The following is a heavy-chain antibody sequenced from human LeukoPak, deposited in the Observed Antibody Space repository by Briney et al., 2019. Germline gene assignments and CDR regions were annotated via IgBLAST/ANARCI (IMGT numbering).Heavy chain of an antibody. Sequence: PGRSLRLSCAASGFTFSSYAMHWVRQAPGKGLEWVAVISYDGSNKYYADSVKGRFTISRDNSKNTLYLQMNSLRAEDTAVYYCARWRDWFDYWGQGTLVTVSS. V-gene: IGHV3-30*04. CDR2: ISYDGSNK. J-gene: IGHJ4*02. CDR1: GFTFSSYA. D-gene: IGHD3-9*01. CDR3: ARWRDWFDY.